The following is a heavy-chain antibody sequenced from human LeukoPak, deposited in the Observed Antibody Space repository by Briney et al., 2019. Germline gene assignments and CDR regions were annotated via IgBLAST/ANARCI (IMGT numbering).Heavy chain of an antibody. CDR1: GYTFTGYY. J-gene: IGHJ4*02. CDR3: ARDLRSDY. V-gene: IGHV1-2*02. Sequence: ASVKVSCKASGYTFTGYYMHWVRQAPGQGLEWMGWINPNSGGTSYAQKFQGRVTMTRDTSTSTVYMELSSLRSEDTAVYYCARDLRSDYWGQGTLVTVSS. CDR2: INPNSGGT.